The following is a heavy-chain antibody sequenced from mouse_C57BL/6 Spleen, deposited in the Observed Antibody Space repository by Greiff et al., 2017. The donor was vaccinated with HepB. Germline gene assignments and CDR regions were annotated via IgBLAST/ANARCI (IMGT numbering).Heavy chain of an antibody. CDR2: IWSGGST. J-gene: IGHJ3*01. D-gene: IGHD2-5*01. Sequence: QVQLQQSGPGLVQPSQSLSITCTVSGFSLTSYGVHWVRQSPGKGLEWLGVIWSGGSTDYNAAFISRLSISKDNSKSQVFFKMNSLQADDTAIYYCARNDGYSNWNFAYWGQGTLVTVSA. V-gene: IGHV2-2*01. CDR3: ARNDGYSNWNFAY. CDR1: GFSLTSYG.